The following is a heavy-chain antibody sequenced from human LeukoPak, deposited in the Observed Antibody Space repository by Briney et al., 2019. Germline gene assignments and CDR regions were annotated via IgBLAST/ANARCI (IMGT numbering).Heavy chain of an antibody. D-gene: IGHD6-13*01. V-gene: IGHV3-30-3*01. CDR3: ARVVGDSSSWYGPNYYGMDV. J-gene: IGHJ6*02. Sequence: GGSLRLSCAASGFTFSSYAMHWVRQAPGKGLEWVAVISYDGSNKYYADSVKGRFTISRDNSKNTLYLQMNSLRDEDTAVYYCARVVGDSSSWYGPNYYGMDVWGQGTSVTVSS. CDR1: GFTFSSYA. CDR2: ISYDGSNK.